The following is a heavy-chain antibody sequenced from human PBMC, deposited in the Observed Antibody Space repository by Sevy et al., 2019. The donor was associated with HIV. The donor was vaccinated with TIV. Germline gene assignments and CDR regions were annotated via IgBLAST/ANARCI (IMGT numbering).Heavy chain of an antibody. D-gene: IGHD1-7*01. CDR2: IKQDAGQK. V-gene: IGHV3-7*01. CDR1: GFTFSKYW. J-gene: IGHJ4*02. Sequence: GGSLGLSCAASGFTFSKYWMGWVRQAPGKGLEWVANIKQDAGQKYYVDSVKGRFTISRDNAKNSLYLQMNSLRAEDTAVYFCARDDGNYYFHYWDQGTLVTVSS. CDR3: ARDDGNYYFHY.